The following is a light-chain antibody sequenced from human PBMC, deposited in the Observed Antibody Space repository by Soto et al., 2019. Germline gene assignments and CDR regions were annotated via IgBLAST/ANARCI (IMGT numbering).Light chain of an antibody. V-gene: IGKV1-13*02. Sequence: IQMTQSPSSLSAYIGDRVTLTCQASQDISNSLNWYQQKPGKAPKLLIYEASSLESGVQSRFSCSGSGTEFTLTIGGLQPDDFATYFCQQFNSYPIPFGQGTRLEIK. J-gene: IGKJ5*01. CDR3: QQFNSYPIP. CDR1: QDISNS. CDR2: EAS.